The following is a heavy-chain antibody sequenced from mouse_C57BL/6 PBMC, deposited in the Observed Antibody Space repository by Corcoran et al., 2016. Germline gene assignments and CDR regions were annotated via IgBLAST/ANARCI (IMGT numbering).Heavy chain of an antibody. Sequence: EVQLQQSGAELVRPGASVKLSCTASGFNITDYYMHWVTQRPEQGLEWIGRIDPEDGDTEYAPKVQGKDTMTADTSSNTASLQLSSLTSEDTAVYYCTFYYDDPYWYVDVWGTGTTVTVSS. D-gene: IGHD2-13*01. V-gene: IGHV14-1*01. CDR2: IDPEDGDT. CDR1: GFNITDYY. CDR3: TFYYDDPYWYVDV. J-gene: IGHJ1*03.